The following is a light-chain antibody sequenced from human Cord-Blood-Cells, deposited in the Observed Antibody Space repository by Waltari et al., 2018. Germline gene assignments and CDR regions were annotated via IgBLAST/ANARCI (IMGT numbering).Light chain of an antibody. CDR2: EGS. CDR3: CSYAGSSTYV. J-gene: IGLJ1*01. CDR1: SSDVGSYNL. V-gene: IGLV2-23*01. Sequence: QSALTQPASVSGSPGQSLPLSCTGTSSDVGSYNLVSWYQQTPGKAPKLMIYEGSKRPSGVSNRFSGSKSGNTASLTISGLQAEDEADYYCCSYAGSSTYVFGTGTKVTVL.